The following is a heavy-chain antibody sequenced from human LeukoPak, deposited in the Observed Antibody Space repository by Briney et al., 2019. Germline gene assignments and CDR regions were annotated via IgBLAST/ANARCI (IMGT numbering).Heavy chain of an antibody. J-gene: IGHJ6*02. V-gene: IGHV1-46*01. CDR3: AREVASYYYYYVLAV. CDR2: INPSGGST. D-gene: IGHD2-15*01. Sequence: ASVKVSCKASGYTFTSYYMHWVRQAPGQGLEWMGIINPSGGSTSYAQKFQGRVTMTRDTSTSTVYMELSSLRSGDTAVYYCAREVASYYYYYVLAVWGQGTTVTVSS. CDR1: GYTFTSYY.